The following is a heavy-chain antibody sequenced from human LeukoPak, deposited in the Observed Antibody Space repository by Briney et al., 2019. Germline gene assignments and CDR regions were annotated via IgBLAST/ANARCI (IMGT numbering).Heavy chain of an antibody. J-gene: IGHJ4*02. CDR2: VNSDESTT. V-gene: IGHV3-74*01. CDR1: GFTFSSYW. Sequence: GGSLRLSCAASGFTFSSYWMHWVRQAPGKGLVWVSRVNSDESTTTYADSVKGRFTISRDNAKNTLYLQMNSLRDEDTAVYYCARGIVVAPAATVDYWGQGALVTVSS. CDR3: ARGIVVAPAATVDY. D-gene: IGHD2-2*01.